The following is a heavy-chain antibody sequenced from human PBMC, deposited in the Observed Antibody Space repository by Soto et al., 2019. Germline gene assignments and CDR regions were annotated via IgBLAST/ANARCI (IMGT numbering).Heavy chain of an antibody. J-gene: IGHJ4*02. V-gene: IGHV1-69*01. CDR3: AISDMEEIVVEDGFDY. CDR1: GGTFSSYA. D-gene: IGHD3-22*01. CDR2: IIPTFGTA. Sequence: QVQLVQSGAEVTKPGSSVKVSCKASGGTFSSYAISWVRQAPGQGLEWMGGIIPTFGTANYAQKFQGRVTITADESTSTAYMELSSLRSEDTAVYYCAISDMEEIVVEDGFDYWGQGTLVTVSS.